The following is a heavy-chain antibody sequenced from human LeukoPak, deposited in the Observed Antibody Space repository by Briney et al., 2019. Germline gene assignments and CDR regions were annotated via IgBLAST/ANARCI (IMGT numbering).Heavy chain of an antibody. V-gene: IGHV3-9*01. CDR2: ISWNSGSI. D-gene: IGHD6-19*01. J-gene: IGHJ4*02. CDR1: GFTFDDSA. Sequence: GRSLRLSCAASGFTFDDSAMHWVRQAPGKGLEWVSGISWNSGSIGYADSVKGRFTISRDNAKNSLYLQMNSLRAEDTALYYCARDPSYSSGWSNFDYWGQGTLVTVSS. CDR3: ARDPSYSSGWSNFDY.